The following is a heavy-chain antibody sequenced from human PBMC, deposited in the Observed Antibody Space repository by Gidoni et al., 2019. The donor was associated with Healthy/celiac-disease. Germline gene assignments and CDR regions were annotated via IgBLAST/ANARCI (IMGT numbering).Heavy chain of an antibody. Sequence: EVQLLESGGGLVQPGGSLRLSCAASGVTFRSYAMSWVRQAPGKGLEWVSAISGSGGSTYYADSVKGRFTISRDNSKNTLYLQMNSLRAEDTAVYYCASLQGVVVVAATGGFDYWGQGTLVTVSS. J-gene: IGHJ4*02. D-gene: IGHD2-15*01. CDR2: ISGSGGST. CDR1: GVTFRSYA. V-gene: IGHV3-23*01. CDR3: ASLQGVVVVAATGGFDY.